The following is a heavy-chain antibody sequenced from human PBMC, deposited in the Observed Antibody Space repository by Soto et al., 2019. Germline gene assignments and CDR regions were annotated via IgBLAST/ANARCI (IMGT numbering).Heavy chain of an antibody. V-gene: IGHV4-31*03. CDR2: IYYSGDT. CDR1: GGSISDGAYY. J-gene: IGHJ5*02. CDR3: ARVDSSSWFDH. D-gene: IGHD6-13*01. Sequence: QVQLQESGPGLVKPSQTLSLTCSVSGGSISDGAYYWSWIRQHPRKGLEWIGYIYYSGDTQYNPSLKSRVTISLDMSRNQFSLKLSSVTAADTAVYYCARVDSSSWFDHWGQGTLVTVSS.